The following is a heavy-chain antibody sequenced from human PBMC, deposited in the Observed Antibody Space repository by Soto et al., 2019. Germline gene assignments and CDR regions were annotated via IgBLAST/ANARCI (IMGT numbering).Heavy chain of an antibody. CDR2: IWYDGSNK. Sequence: GGSLRLSCAASGFTFSSYGMHWVRQAPGKGLEWVAVIWYDGSNKYYADSVKGRFTISRDNSKNTLYLQMNSLRAEDTAVYYCARDVQGYLPGPYYYYGMDVWGQGTTVTVSS. D-gene: IGHD2-2*01. CDR3: ARDVQGYLPGPYYYYGMDV. CDR1: GFTFSSYG. J-gene: IGHJ6*02. V-gene: IGHV3-33*01.